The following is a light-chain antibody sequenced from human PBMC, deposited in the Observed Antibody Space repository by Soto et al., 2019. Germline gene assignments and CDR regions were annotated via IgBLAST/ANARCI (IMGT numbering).Light chain of an antibody. CDR3: QQYNNWPRT. J-gene: IGKJ1*01. Sequence: LVLTQSPGTLSLSPWERATLSCRASQSVSTNLAWYQQKAGQAPRLLIYGASTRATSIPARFSGSGSETEFTLTISSLQSEDFTVYYCQQYNNWPRTFGQGTKVDIK. V-gene: IGKV3-15*01. CDR2: GAS. CDR1: QSVSTN.